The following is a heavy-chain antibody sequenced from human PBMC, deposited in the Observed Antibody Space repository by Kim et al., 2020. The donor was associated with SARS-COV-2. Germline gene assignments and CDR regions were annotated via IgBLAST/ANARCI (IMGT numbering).Heavy chain of an antibody. D-gene: IGHD6-13*01. Sequence: GGSLRLSCAASGFTFSSYAMHWVRQAPGKGLEYVSAISSNGGSTYYANSVKGRFTISRDNSKNTLYLQMGSLRAEDMAVYYCARTPIIAAAGRTRPMDVWGQGTTVTVSS. J-gene: IGHJ6*02. CDR2: ISSNGGST. V-gene: IGHV3-64*01. CDR1: GFTFSSYA. CDR3: ARTPIIAAAGRTRPMDV.